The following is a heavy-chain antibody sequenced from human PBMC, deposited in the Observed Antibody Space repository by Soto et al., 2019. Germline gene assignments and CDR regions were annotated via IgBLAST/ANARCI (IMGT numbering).Heavy chain of an antibody. J-gene: IGHJ4*02. CDR1: GFTFSGSW. CDR2: VNEWGTDS. Sequence: EVQLVESGGGLVQPGGSLRLSCVASGFTFSGSWMHWVRQAPGKGLVWVSRVNEWGTDSNYADSVKGRFTISRDNAKNTVYLQMNGLRVEDTAVYYCARVAVVTRGIDYWGQGTLVTVSS. CDR3: ARVAVVTRGIDY. D-gene: IGHD6-19*01. V-gene: IGHV3-74*01.